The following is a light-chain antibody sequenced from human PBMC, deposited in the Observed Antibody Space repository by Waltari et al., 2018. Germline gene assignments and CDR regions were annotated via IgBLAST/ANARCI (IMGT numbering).Light chain of an antibody. CDR3: CSFAGTYTVI. Sequence: QSALTQPRSVSGSPGQSVTISCTGTSRDVGGYNYVSWYQQHPGKVPKLMIYDVSKRPSGVPDRFSGSKSDNTASLTISGLQAEDEADYYCCSFAGTYTVIFGGGTKLTVL. CDR2: DVS. J-gene: IGLJ2*01. V-gene: IGLV2-11*01. CDR1: SRDVGGYNY.